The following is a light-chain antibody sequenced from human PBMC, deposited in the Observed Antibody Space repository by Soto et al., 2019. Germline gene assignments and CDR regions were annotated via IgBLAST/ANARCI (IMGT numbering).Light chain of an antibody. J-gene: IGLJ1*01. CDR3: CSYAGSPYV. Sequence: QSVLTQPRSVSGSPGQSVTISCTGTSSDVGGYNYVSWYQQHPGKAPKLMIYDVSKRPSGVPDRFSGSKSGNTASLTISGLQAEYEADYYCCSYAGSPYVFGTGTKLTVL. V-gene: IGLV2-11*01. CDR2: DVS. CDR1: SSDVGGYNY.